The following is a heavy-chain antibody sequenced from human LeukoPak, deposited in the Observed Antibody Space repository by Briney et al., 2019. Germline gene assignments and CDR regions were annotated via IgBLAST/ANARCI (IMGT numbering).Heavy chain of an antibody. V-gene: IGHV4-34*01. J-gene: IGHJ4*02. CDR1: GGSFSGYY. CDR3: ARSDNCGGDCYGSFDY. Sequence: SETLSLTCAVYGGSFSGYYWSWIRQPPGKGLEWIGEINHSGSTNYNPSLKSRVTISVDTSENQFSLKLSSVTAADTAVYYCARSDNCGGDCYGSFDYWGQGTLVTVSS. CDR2: INHSGST. D-gene: IGHD2-21*02.